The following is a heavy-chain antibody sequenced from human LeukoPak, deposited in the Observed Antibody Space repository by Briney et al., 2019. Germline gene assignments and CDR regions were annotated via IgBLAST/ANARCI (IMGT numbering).Heavy chain of an antibody. CDR2: IIPMFDTA. D-gene: IGHD3-16*01. Sequence: SVNVSSTASGGTFNRYAISWVRQAPGQGLEWMGGIIPMFDTANYAQRFQGRLTITADKSTSTAYMELSSLTSEDTAVYYCARADNWEGAKGDWGQGTMVTVSS. V-gene: IGHV1-69*06. CDR3: ARADNWEGAKGD. CDR1: GGTFNRYA. J-gene: IGHJ3*01.